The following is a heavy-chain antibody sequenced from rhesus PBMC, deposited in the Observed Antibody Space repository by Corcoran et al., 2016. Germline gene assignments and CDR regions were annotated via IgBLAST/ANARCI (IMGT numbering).Heavy chain of an antibody. J-gene: IGHJ6*01. V-gene: IGHV4-143*01. CDR1: GGSISDSHY. Sequence: QVQLQESGPGLVKPSETLSLTCPVSGGSISDSHYWSWMRQPPGEGLEWIGGSHGNSGTTHYNPSLKSRVTISKDTSKNQFSLKLSSVTAADTAVYYCARHSWNDLFGLDSWGQGVVVTVSS. CDR3: ARHSWNDLFGLDS. D-gene: IGHD1-32*01. CDR2: SHGNSGTT.